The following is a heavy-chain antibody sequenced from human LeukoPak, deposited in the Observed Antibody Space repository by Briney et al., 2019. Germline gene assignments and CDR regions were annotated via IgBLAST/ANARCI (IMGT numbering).Heavy chain of an antibody. D-gene: IGHD3-22*01. CDR2: IGASGNT. CDR3: AKRDSSGYYYFDS. J-gene: IGHJ4*02. Sequence: GGSLRLSCAVSGFTFSNYGMSWVRQAPGKGLEWVSVIGASGNTFYADSVKGRFTISRDNSKNTLYLQMTSLRAEDTAVYYCAKRDSSGYYYFDSWGQGILVTVSS. V-gene: IGHV3-23*01. CDR1: GFTFSNYG.